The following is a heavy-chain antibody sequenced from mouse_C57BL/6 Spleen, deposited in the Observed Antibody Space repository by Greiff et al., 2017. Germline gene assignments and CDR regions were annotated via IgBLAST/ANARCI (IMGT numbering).Heavy chain of an antibody. Sequence: QVQLQQSGPELVKPGASVKISCKASGYSFTSYYIHWVKQRPGQGLEWIGWIYPGSGNTKYNEKFKGKATLTADTSSSTAYMQLSSLTSEDSAVYYCARSPIITTVVPFAYWGQGTLVTVSA. CDR3: ARSPIITTVVPFAY. V-gene: IGHV1-66*01. CDR1: GYSFTSYY. J-gene: IGHJ3*01. CDR2: IYPGSGNT. D-gene: IGHD1-1*01.